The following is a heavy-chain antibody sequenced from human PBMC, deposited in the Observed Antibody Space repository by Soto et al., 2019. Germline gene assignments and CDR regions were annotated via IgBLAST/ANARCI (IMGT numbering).Heavy chain of an antibody. D-gene: IGHD2-15*01. CDR3: ARDSLGHCSGGSCYSSNVFDL. J-gene: IGHJ5*02. V-gene: IGHV3-30-3*01. CDR1: GFTFSTFG. Sequence: QVQLVESGGGVVQPGRSLRLSCAASGFTFSTFGFHWVRQAPGKGLEWVAGISFDGSSKSYADSVKGRFTISRDKSKNTLYMQMNSLRAEDTAVYYCARDSLGHCSGGSCYSSNVFDLWGQGTLVTVSS. CDR2: ISFDGSSK.